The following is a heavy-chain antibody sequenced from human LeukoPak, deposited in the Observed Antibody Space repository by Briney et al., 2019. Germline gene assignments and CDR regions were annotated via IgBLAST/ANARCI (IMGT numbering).Heavy chain of an antibody. Sequence: GGSLRLSCAASGFTFSSYGMHWVRQAPGKGLEWVAVISYDGSNKYYADSVKGRFTISRDNSKNMLYLQMNSLRAEDTAVYYCARQQLLWFGEFPNWFDPWGQGTLVTVSS. CDR3: ARQQLLWFGEFPNWFDP. D-gene: IGHD3-10*01. CDR2: ISYDGSNK. V-gene: IGHV3-30*03. J-gene: IGHJ5*02. CDR1: GFTFSSYG.